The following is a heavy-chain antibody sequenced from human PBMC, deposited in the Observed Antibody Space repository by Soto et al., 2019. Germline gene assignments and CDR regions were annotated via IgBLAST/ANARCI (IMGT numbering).Heavy chain of an antibody. Sequence: SETLSLTCAVYGGSFSGYYWSWIRQPPGKGLEWIGEINHSGSTNYNPSLKSRVTISVDTSKNQFSLKLSSVTAADTAVYYCARATYYDFWSGSKTMDVWGQGTTVTVSS. CDR3: ARATYYDFWSGSKTMDV. CDR2: INHSGST. J-gene: IGHJ6*02. D-gene: IGHD3-3*01. CDR1: GGSFSGYY. V-gene: IGHV4-34*01.